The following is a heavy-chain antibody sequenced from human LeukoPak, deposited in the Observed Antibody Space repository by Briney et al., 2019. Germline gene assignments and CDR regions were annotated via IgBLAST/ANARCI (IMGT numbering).Heavy chain of an antibody. CDR1: GGSISSSSYY. CDR2: IYYSGST. V-gene: IGHV4-39*07. J-gene: IGHJ6*03. CDR3: ARHGPRRYCSSTSCYKVVYYYYYMDV. Sequence: SETLSLTCTVSGGSISSSSYYWGWIRQPPGKGLEWIGSIYYSGSTYYNPSLKSRVTISVDTSKNQFSLKLSSVTAADTAVYYCARHGPRRYCSSTSCYKVVYYYYYMDVWGKGTTVTVSS. D-gene: IGHD2-2*01.